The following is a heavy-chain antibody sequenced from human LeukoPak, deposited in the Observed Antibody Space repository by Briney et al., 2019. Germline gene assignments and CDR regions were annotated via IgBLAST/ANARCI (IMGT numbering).Heavy chain of an antibody. Sequence: PSETLSLTCTVSGGSISSSSYYWGWIRQPPGKGLEWIGEINHSGSTNYNPSLKSRVTISVDTSKNQFSLKLSSVTAADTAVYYCARGHPARNYDYVWGSYRSARSVALDYWGQGTLVTVSS. CDR1: GGSISSSSYY. D-gene: IGHD3-16*02. CDR2: INHSGST. V-gene: IGHV4-39*07. CDR3: ARGHPARNYDYVWGSYRSARSVALDY. J-gene: IGHJ4*02.